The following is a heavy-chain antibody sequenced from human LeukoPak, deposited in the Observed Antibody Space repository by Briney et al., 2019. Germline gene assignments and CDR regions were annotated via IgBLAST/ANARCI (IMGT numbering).Heavy chain of an antibody. Sequence: GGSLRLSCAASGFTFSSFTMHWVRQTPGKGLEWVSAISGSGGVTYYADSVKGRFTISRDNSKNTLYLQVNSLRAADTAVYYCAKVQEMGTILPPFHYWGQGTLVTVSS. J-gene: IGHJ4*02. CDR2: ISGSGGVT. CDR1: GFTFSSFT. D-gene: IGHD5-24*01. V-gene: IGHV3-23*01. CDR3: AKVQEMGTILPPFHY.